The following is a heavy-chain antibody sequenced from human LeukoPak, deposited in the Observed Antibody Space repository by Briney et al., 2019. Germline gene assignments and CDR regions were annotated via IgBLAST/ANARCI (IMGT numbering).Heavy chain of an antibody. D-gene: IGHD3-9*01. Sequence: GGSLSLSCAASGFTFSSYAMHWVRQAPGKGLEYVSAISSNGGSTYYANSVKGRFTISRDNSKNTLYLRMGSLRAEDMAVYYCARDRESYYDILTGQIGTAYFDYWGQGTLVTVSS. V-gene: IGHV3-64*01. J-gene: IGHJ4*02. CDR1: GFTFSSYA. CDR3: ARDRESYYDILTGQIGTAYFDY. CDR2: ISSNGGST.